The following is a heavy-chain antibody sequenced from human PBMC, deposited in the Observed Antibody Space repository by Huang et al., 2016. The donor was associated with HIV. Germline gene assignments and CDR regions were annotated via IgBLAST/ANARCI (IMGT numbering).Heavy chain of an antibody. CDR3: TYKGHY. CDR1: GYTFTGYY. J-gene: IGHJ4*02. V-gene: IGHV1-2*02. Sequence: QVQLVQSGTEVKKPGASVKVSCKVSGYTFTGYYIHWVRQAPVQGIEWMGGLNPNSGGTNYAPKLLDRVTLTSDTSIRTGYMELTNLTSDDTALYYCTYKGHYWGQGTLVTVSS. CDR2: LNPNSGGT. D-gene: IGHD1-20*01.